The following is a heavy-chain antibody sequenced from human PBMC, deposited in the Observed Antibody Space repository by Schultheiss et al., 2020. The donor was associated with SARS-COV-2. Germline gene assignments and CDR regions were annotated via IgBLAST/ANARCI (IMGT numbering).Heavy chain of an antibody. V-gene: IGHV3-53*01. D-gene: IGHD5-18*01. CDR3: ARDRFGYSYGPHLYYYGMDV. Sequence: GGSLRLSCAASGFTVSSNYMSWVRQAPGKVLEWVSVIYSGGSTYYADSVKGRFTISRDNSKNTLYLQMNSLRAEDTAVYYCARDRFGYSYGPHLYYYGMDVWGQGTTVTVSS. J-gene: IGHJ6*02. CDR2: IYSGGST. CDR1: GFTVSSNY.